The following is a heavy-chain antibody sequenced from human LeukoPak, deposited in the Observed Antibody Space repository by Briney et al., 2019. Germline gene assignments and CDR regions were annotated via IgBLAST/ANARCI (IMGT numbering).Heavy chain of an antibody. CDR1: GYSFTNYW. CDR2: IDPSDSYT. Sequence: GESLRISCKGSGYSFTNYWISWVRQMPGKGLEWMGRIDPSDSYTSYSPSFQGHVTILADKSISTAYLQWNSLKASDTAMYYCARAYGSGTYPEGYWGQGTLVTVSS. V-gene: IGHV5-10-1*01. CDR3: ARAYGSGTYPEGY. D-gene: IGHD3-10*01. J-gene: IGHJ4*02.